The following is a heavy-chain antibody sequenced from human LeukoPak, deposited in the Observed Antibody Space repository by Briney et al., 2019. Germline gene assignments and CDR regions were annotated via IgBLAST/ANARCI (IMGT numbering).Heavy chain of an antibody. Sequence: GESLKISCKGSGYSFTSYWIGWVRQMPGKGLEWMGIIYPGDSDTRYSPSFQGQVTISADKSISTAYLQWSSLKASGTAMYYCARGYYYDSSGYYFDYWGQGTLVTVSS. V-gene: IGHV5-51*01. CDR1: GYSFTSYW. D-gene: IGHD3-22*01. J-gene: IGHJ4*02. CDR3: ARGYYYDSSGYYFDY. CDR2: IYPGDSDT.